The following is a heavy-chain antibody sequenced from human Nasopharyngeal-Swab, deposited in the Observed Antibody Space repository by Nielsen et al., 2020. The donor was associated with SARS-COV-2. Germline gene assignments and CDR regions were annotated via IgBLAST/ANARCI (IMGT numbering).Heavy chain of an antibody. CDR2: ISQYDTYK. D-gene: IGHD2-21*01. V-gene: IGHV1-18*01. J-gene: IGHJ6*02. CDR3: ARHSGDRWCSAMDF. Sequence: WVRQAPGQGLEWMGWISQYDTYKNYAQKFQGRLTMTTDTSTNTADMELRSLRSDDTGLYYCARHSGDRWCSAMDFWGQGTTVTVSS.